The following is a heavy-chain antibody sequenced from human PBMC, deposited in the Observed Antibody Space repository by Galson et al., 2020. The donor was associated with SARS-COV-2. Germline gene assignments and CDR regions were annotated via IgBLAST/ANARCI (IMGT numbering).Heavy chain of an antibody. CDR2: ISYDGSNK. CDR1: GFTFSSYA. J-gene: IGHJ4*02. D-gene: IGHD2-21*01. CDR3: ARESYCGGECYSEFDY. V-gene: IGHV3-30*04. Sequence: GGSLRLSCAASGFTFSSYAMHWVRQAPGKGLEWVAVISYDGSNKYYADSVKGRFTISRDNSKNTLYLQMNSLRAEDTAVYYCARESYCGGECYSEFDYWGQGTLVTVSS.